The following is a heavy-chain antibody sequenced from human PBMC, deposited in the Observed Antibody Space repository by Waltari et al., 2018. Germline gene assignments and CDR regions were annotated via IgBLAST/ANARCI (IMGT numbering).Heavy chain of an antibody. J-gene: IGHJ3*02. CDR1: GYTFTSYY. D-gene: IGHD2-2*01. CDR3: ARDQGVVPAAIDAFDI. Sequence: QVQLVQSGAEVKKPGASVKVSCKASGYTFTSYYMHWVRQAPGQGLEWMGIINPSGGSTSYAQKFQGRVTMTRDTSTSTVYMELSSLGSEDTAVYYGARDQGVVPAAIDAFDIWGQGTMVTVSS. V-gene: IGHV1-46*01. CDR2: INPSGGST.